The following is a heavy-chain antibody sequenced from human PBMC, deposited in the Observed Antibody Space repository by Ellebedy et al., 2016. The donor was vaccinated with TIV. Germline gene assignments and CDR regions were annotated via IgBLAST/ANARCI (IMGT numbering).Heavy chain of an antibody. V-gene: IGHV4-4*09. CDR1: GDSIRSYS. CDR3: ARDSGIVTTWLNP. CDR2: IYKNGNT. D-gene: IGHD3-10*01. J-gene: IGHJ5*02. Sequence: SETLSLXXSVSGDSIRSYSWSWIRQLPGKGLEWIGYIYKNGNTDYNPSLASRVTISFDTSKNQFSLKVRSVTAADTAVYYCARDSGIVTTWLNPWGQGTLVTVSS.